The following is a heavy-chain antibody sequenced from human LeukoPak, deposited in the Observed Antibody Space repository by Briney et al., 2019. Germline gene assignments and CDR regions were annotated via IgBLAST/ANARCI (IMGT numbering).Heavy chain of an antibody. CDR2: ISSRVSRT. CDR1: GFTLSGSD. Sequence: GGSLRLSCAASGFTLSGSDMSWVRQAPGGGLQWVSSISSRVSRTFYADSVKGRFTISRDNSKNTLYLQMNNLKAEDTAVYYCARERSNFEYWGQGTLVTVSS. CDR3: ARERSNFEY. V-gene: IGHV3-23*05. D-gene: IGHD5-24*01. J-gene: IGHJ4*02.